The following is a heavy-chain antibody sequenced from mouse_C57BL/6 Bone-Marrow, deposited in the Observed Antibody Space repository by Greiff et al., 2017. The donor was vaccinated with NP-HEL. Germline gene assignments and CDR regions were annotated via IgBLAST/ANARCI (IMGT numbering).Heavy chain of an antibody. V-gene: IGHV14-4*01. CDR2: IDPENGDT. J-gene: IGHJ4*01. CDR1: GFNIKDDY. Sequence: EVQLQQSGAELVRPGASVKLSCTVSGFNIKDDYMHWVKQRPEQGLEWIGWIDPENGDTDYASKFQGKATITADTSSNTAYLQRSSLTSEDTAVYYCTTGGSSPYARDYWGQGTSVTVSS. D-gene: IGHD1-1*01. CDR3: TTGGSSPYARDY.